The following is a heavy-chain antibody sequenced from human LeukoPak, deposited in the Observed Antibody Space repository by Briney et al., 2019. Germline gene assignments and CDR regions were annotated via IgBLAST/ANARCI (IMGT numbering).Heavy chain of an antibody. CDR2: INHSGST. D-gene: IGHD3-10*01. CDR3: ARVNVLLWFGELPYYYYYMDV. Sequence: PSETLSLTCAVYGGSFSGYYWSWIRQPPGKGLEWIGEINHSGSTNYNPSLKSRVTISVDKSKNQFSLKLSSVTAADTAVYYCARVNVLLWFGELPYYYYYMDVWGKGTTVTVSS. J-gene: IGHJ6*03. V-gene: IGHV4-34*01. CDR1: GGSFSGYY.